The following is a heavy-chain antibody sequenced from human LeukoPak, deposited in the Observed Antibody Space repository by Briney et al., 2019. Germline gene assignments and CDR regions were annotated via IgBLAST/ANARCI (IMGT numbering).Heavy chain of an antibody. J-gene: IGHJ3*02. V-gene: IGHV3-30-3*01. CDR2: ISYDGSNK. Sequence: GGSLRLSCAASGFIFSSFSMNWVRQAPGKGLEWVAVISYDGSNKYYADSVKGRFTISRDNAKNSLYLQMNSLRAEDTAVYYCARDHTVTKFEYAFDIWGQGTMVTVSS. CDR1: GFIFSSFS. CDR3: ARDHTVTKFEYAFDI. D-gene: IGHD4-17*01.